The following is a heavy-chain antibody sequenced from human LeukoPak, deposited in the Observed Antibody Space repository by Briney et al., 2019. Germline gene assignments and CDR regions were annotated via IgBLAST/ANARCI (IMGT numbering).Heavy chain of an antibody. J-gene: IGHJ6*02. CDR1: GFNFSPYA. Sequence: GGSLRLSCVASGFNFSPYAVHWVRQAPGKGLEWVAIISNDGTTESYTDSVKGRFTISRDNFKNTLYLQMNGLRLEDTAVYYCAKDLRCGGGSCYSPNYYYYGMDVWGQGTTVTVSS. CDR2: ISNDGTTE. D-gene: IGHD2-15*01. V-gene: IGHV3-30-3*01. CDR3: AKDLRCGGGSCYSPNYYYYGMDV.